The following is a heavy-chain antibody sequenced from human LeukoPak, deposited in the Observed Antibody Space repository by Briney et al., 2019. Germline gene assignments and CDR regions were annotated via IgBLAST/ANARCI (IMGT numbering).Heavy chain of an antibody. J-gene: IGHJ3*01. Sequence: GASVKVSCKASGYTFINYYIHWVRQAPGQGLEWVGWITPNNGGSNYAQKFQGRVTMTTDTSINTASMELSRLTSDDTALYYCARERVNAFDVWGQGTMVTVSS. CDR3: ARERVNAFDV. V-gene: IGHV1-2*02. CDR2: ITPNNGGS. CDR1: GYTFINYY.